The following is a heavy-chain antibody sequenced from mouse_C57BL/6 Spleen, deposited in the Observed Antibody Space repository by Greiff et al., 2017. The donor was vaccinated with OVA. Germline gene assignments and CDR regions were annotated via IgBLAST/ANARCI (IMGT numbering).Heavy chain of an antibody. J-gene: IGHJ2*01. CDR3: ARGDYYGSSYFDY. D-gene: IGHD1-1*01. CDR1: GYSITSGYY. V-gene: IGHV3-6*01. Sequence: EVQLQQSGPGLVKPSQSLSLTCSVTGYSITSGYYWNWIRQFPGNKLEWMGYISYDGSNNYNHSLKNRISITRDTSKNQFFLKLNSVTTEDTATYYCARGDYYGSSYFDYWGQGTTLTVSS. CDR2: ISYDGSN.